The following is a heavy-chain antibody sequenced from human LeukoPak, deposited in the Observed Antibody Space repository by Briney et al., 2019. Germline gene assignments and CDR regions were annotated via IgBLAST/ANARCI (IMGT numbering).Heavy chain of an antibody. D-gene: IGHD2-15*01. CDR2: IYYSGST. CDR3: ARLGYCSGGSCLDAFDI. CDR1: GGSISSSSYY. J-gene: IGHJ3*02. Sequence: SETLSLTCTVSGGSISSSSYYWGWIRQPPGKGLEWIGSIYYSGSTYYNPSLKIRVTISVDTSKNQFSLKLSSVTAADTAVYYCARLGYCSGGSCLDAFDIWGQGTMVTVSS. V-gene: IGHV4-39*01.